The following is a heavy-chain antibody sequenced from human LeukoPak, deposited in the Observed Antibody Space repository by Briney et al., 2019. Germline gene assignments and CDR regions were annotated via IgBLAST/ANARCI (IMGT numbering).Heavy chain of an antibody. Sequence: GEPLNISWKGSGYSFTSYWIGWVRQMPGKGLEWMGIIYPGDSDTTYSPSFQGQATISADQSINTAYLQWSSLKASDTAMYYCARLITIVGVVTSFDPWRQGTLVTVSS. CDR3: ARLITIVGVVTSFDP. D-gene: IGHD3-3*01. V-gene: IGHV5-51*01. CDR2: IYPGDSDT. CDR1: GYSFTSYW. J-gene: IGHJ5*02.